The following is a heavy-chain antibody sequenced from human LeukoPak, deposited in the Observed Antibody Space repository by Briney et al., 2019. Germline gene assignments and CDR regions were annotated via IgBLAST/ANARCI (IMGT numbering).Heavy chain of an antibody. Sequence: ASVKVSCKASGYTFTSYYMHWVRQAPGQGLEWMGIINPSGGSTSYAQKFQGRVTMTRDTSTSTVYMELSSLRSEDTAVYYCARDTYYYDSSGYYYGWSAFDIWGQGTMVTVSS. V-gene: IGHV1-46*01. D-gene: IGHD3-22*01. CDR1: GYTFTSYY. CDR2: INPSGGST. CDR3: ARDTYYYDSSGYYYGWSAFDI. J-gene: IGHJ3*02.